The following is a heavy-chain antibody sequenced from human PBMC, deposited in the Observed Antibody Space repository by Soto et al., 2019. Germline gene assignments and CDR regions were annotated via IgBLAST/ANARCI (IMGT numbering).Heavy chain of an antibody. CDR2: IIAFSDIV. J-gene: IGHJ6*02. CDR3: ARSLYSSSWYHSGNSYYYYGMDV. V-gene: IGHV1-69*13. Sequence: ASVKVSCKASGGTFGIYAITWVRQAPGQGLEWMGGIIAFSDIVNYTQKLQGRVTISADESTNTAYMDLGSLRSEDTAVYYCARSLYSSSWYHSGNSYYYYGMDVWGQGTTVTVSS. D-gene: IGHD6-13*01. CDR1: GGTFGIYA.